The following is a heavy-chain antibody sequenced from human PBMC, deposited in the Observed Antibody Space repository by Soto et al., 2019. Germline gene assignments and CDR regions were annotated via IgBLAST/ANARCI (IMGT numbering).Heavy chain of an antibody. CDR2: IYYSGST. D-gene: IGHD1-26*01. J-gene: IGHJ5*02. CDR3: ARLNRSGSYFGRTSGGFWFDP. V-gene: IGHV4-39*01. CDR1: GGSISSSSYY. Sequence: QLQLQESGPGLVKPSETLSLTCTVSGGSISSSSYYWGWIRQPPGKGLEWIGSIYYSGSTYYNPSLKSRVTISVDTSKNQFSLKLSSVTAADTAVYYCARLNRSGSYFGRTSGGFWFDPWGQGTLVTVSS.